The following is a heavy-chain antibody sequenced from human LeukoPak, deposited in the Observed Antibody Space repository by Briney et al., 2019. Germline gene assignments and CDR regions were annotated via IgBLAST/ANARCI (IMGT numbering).Heavy chain of an antibody. J-gene: IGHJ6*02. D-gene: IGHD3-10*01. Sequence: SVKVSCKASGGTFNSFGINWVRQAPGQGLEWLGRIIPIVGITNYAQKFQGRVTIIADSSTRTAYMELSSLTSEDTAVYYCARGLHFTMVRGGTTNYYYGMDVWGQGTSVTVSS. V-gene: IGHV1-69*04. CDR2: IIPIVGIT. CDR3: ARGLHFTMVRGGTTNYYYGMDV. CDR1: GGTFNSFG.